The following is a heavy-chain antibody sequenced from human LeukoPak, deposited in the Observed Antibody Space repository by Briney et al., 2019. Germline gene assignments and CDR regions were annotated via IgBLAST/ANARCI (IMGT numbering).Heavy chain of an antibody. CDR1: GGSISSYY. V-gene: IGHV4-59*01. J-gene: IGHJ2*01. CDR3: AKPVAPHWYFDL. D-gene: IGHD1-14*01. CDR2: IYYSGST. Sequence: SETLSLTCTVSGGSISSYYWSWIRQPPGKGLEWIGYIYYSGSTNYNPSLKGRVTISVDTSKNQFSLKLSSVTAADTAVYYCAKPVAPHWYFDLWGRGTLVTVSS.